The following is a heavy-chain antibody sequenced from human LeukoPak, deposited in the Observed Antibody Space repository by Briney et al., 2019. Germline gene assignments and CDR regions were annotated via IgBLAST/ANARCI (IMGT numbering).Heavy chain of an antibody. CDR3: TRDMQGSRLYLVGSQNG. Sequence: QPGGSLRLSCAASGLTFSSYWMRWVRQAPGKGLEWVANIKRDGSEKYYVDSVKGRFTISRDNAMNTLYLQMNSLRAEDSALYYCTRDMQGSRLYLVGSQNGWGQGTLVTVSS. V-gene: IGHV3-7*01. D-gene: IGHD1-26*01. CDR2: IKRDGSEK. J-gene: IGHJ4*02. CDR1: GLTFSSYW.